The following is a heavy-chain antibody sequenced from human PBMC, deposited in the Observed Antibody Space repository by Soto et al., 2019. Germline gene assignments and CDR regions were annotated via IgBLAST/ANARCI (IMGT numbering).Heavy chain of an antibody. V-gene: IGHV3-23*01. D-gene: IGHD4-17*01. CDR2: ISGSGGST. CDR3: AKTTTLDRAFDI. CDR1: GFTFSSYD. J-gene: IGHJ3*02. Sequence: EVQLLESGGGLVQPGGSLRLSCAASGFTFSSYDMSWVRQAPGKGLECVSGISGSGGSTYYADSVKGRFTISRDNSKNTLYLQMNSLRAEDTAAYYCAKTTTLDRAFDIWGQGTMVTVSS.